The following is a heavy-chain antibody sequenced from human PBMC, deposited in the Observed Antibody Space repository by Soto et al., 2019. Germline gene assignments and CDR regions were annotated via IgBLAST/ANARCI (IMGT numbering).Heavy chain of an antibody. V-gene: IGHV3-13*01. CDR1: GFTFSSYD. CDR2: IGTAGDT. D-gene: IGHD3-10*01. Sequence: PGGSLRLSCAASGFTFSSYDMHWVRQATGKGLEWVSAIGTAGDTYYPGSVKGRFTISRENAKNSLYLQMNSLRAGDTAVYYCARSVSGYADSGQYYLDYYCAQGSLVTVSS. CDR3: ARSVSGYADSGQYYLDYY. J-gene: IGHJ4*02.